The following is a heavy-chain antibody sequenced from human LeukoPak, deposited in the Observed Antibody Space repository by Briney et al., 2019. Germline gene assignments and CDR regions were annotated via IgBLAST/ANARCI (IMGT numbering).Heavy chain of an antibody. J-gene: IGHJ4*02. CDR1: GYTFTSYY. CDR3: ARDYYDSSGYYGTLFDY. V-gene: IGHV1-46*01. Sequence: ASVKVSCKASGYTFTSYYMHWVRQAPGQGLEWMGIINPSGGSTSYAQEFQGRVTMTRDTSTSTVYMELSSLRSEDTAVYYCARDYYDSSGYYGTLFDYWGQGTLVTVSS. CDR2: INPSGGST. D-gene: IGHD3-22*01.